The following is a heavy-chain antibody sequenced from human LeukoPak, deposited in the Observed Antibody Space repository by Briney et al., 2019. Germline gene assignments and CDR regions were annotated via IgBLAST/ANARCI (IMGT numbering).Heavy chain of an antibody. Sequence: PWETLSLTCAVSGGSMRDYYWSWIRQPPGKGLEWIGNIYYSGSTNYNPSLKSRVTISVDTSKNQFSLKVRSVTAANTAVYYCARGFGYYDVLTAFWGQGTLVTVSS. CDR1: GGSMRDYY. D-gene: IGHD3-9*01. J-gene: IGHJ4*02. CDR2: IYYSGST. CDR3: ARGFGYYDVLTAF. V-gene: IGHV4-59*01.